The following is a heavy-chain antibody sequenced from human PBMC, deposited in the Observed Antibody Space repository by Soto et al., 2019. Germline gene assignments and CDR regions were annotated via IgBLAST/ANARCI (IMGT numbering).Heavy chain of an antibody. V-gene: IGHV3-23*01. CDR3: AKDLREGTTSCYGLDY. CDR1: GFTFSSYA. J-gene: IGHJ4*02. CDR2: ISGSGGST. D-gene: IGHD2-2*01. Sequence: EVQLLESGGGLVQPGGSLRLSCAASGFTFSSYAMTWVRQAPGKGLEWVSGISGSGGSTYNADSVNGRFTISRDNSKNTLYLQMNSLRAEDTAVYYCAKDLREGTTSCYGLDYWGPGTLVTVSS.